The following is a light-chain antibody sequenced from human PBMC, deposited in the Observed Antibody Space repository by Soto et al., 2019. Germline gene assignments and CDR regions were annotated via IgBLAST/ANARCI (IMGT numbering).Light chain of an antibody. CDR2: EVY. J-gene: IGLJ3*02. V-gene: IGLV2-14*03. Sequence: QSALTQPASVSGSPGQSIAISCTGTSSDVGAYNHVSWYQQHPGKAPKLMIYEVYNRPSGVPNRFSGSKSGNKASLTISGLQAEDEADYYCSSYTGSSTWVFGGGTKLTVL. CDR3: SSYTGSSTWV. CDR1: SSDVGAYNH.